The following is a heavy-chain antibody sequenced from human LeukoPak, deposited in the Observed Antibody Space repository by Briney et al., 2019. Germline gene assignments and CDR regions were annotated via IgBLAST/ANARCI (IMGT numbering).Heavy chain of an antibody. CDR2: INTYNGNT. CDR3: ARDLVDGVGAPGAY. J-gene: IGHJ4*02. Sequence: ASVKVSCKASGYTFTNYGITWMRQAPGQGLEWMGWINTYNGNTNYAQKLQGRVTITTDTSTSTAYMELRSLRTDDTAVFYCARDLVDGVGAPGAYWGQGALVTVSS. V-gene: IGHV1-18*01. CDR1: GYTFTNYG. D-gene: IGHD1-26*01.